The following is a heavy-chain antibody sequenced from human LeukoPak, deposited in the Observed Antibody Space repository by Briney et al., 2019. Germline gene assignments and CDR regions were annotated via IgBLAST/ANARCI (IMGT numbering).Heavy chain of an antibody. CDR2: ISAYNGNT. D-gene: IGHD3-3*01. CDR3: AKCVSACWSEN. V-gene: IGHV1-18*01. J-gene: IGHJ4*02. CDR1: GYTFASYG. Sequence: ASVKVSCKASGYTFASYGISWVRQAPGQGLEWMGWISAYNGNTNYAQKFQGRLTMTTDTSTSTAYMELKSLRSNDTAVYYCAKCVSACWSENWGQGTLVTVS.